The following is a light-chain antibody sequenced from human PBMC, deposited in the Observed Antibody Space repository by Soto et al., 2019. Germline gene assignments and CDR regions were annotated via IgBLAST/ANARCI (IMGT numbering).Light chain of an antibody. V-gene: IGLV4-69*01. Sequence: QLVLTQSPCASASLGASVKLTCTLSSGHRTYAIAWHQQQPEKGPRYLMNLNSDGRHTKGDGIPDRFSGSSSGTERYLTISSLQSEDEADYYCQTWGTGLLVFGGGTKLTVL. CDR3: QTWGTGLLV. CDR1: SGHRTYA. CDR2: LNSDGRH. J-gene: IGLJ2*01.